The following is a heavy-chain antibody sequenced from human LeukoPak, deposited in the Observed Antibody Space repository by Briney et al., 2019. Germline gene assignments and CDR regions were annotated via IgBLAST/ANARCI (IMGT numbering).Heavy chain of an antibody. Sequence: AGGSLRLSCAASGFTFSHFSMNWVRQAPGKGLEWVSSISFTGSYIYYADSVKGRFAISRDNAKNSLFLQMNSLRVEDTAVYYCARDLMAYCGGDCPNSAFDVWGQGTMVTVFS. CDR1: GFTFSHFS. V-gene: IGHV3-21*01. CDR2: ISFTGSYI. J-gene: IGHJ3*01. CDR3: ARDLMAYCGGDCPNSAFDV. D-gene: IGHD2-21*02.